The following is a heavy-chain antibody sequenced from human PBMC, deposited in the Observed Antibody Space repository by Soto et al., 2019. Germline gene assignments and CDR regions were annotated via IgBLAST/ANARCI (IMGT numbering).Heavy chain of an antibody. CDR1: GLTFRENY. CDR2: IRNGATHM. V-gene: IGHV3-11*01. Sequence: GGSLRLSCAASGLTFRENYMSWIRQAPGKGLEWASYIRNGATHMYYADSVKGRFTISRDDAKNSLYLQMNSLRAEDTAVYYCAKFFGDFDIQGQVIIVTVSS. D-gene: IGHD4-17*01. J-gene: IGHJ3*02. CDR3: AKFFGDFDI.